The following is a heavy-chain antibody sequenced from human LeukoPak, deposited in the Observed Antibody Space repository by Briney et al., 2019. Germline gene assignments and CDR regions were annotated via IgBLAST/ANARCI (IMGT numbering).Heavy chain of an antibody. Sequence: ASVKVSCKASGYTFTGYYMHWVRQAPGQGLEWMGWINPNSGGTNYAQKFQGRVTMTRDTSISTAYMELSRLRSDDTAVYYCARGGSLRFLEWLPIDYWGQGTLVTVSS. CDR1: GYTFTGYY. D-gene: IGHD3-3*01. CDR3: ARGGSLRFLEWLPIDY. CDR2: INPNSGGT. J-gene: IGHJ4*02. V-gene: IGHV1-2*02.